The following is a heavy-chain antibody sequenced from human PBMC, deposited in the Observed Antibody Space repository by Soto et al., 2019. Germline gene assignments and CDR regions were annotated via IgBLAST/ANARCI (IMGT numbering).Heavy chain of an antibody. CDR3: VRQGIGVLHGLVDV. CDR1: GDSLSSYS. D-gene: IGHD3-10*01. CDR2: FRSGGGT. J-gene: IGHJ6*02. V-gene: IGHV4-59*08. Sequence: ASEALSLSYTVSGDSLSSYSLAWIRQPPGKGLEWIGYFRSGGGTSYNPSLKSRVAISADTSMKQFSLRLSSVTAADTAVYYCVRQGIGVLHGLVDVWGQGTTVTVS.